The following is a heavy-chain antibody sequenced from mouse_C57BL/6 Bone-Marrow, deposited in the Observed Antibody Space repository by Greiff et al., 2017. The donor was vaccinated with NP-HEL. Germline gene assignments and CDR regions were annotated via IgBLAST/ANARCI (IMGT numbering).Heavy chain of an antibody. CDR2: LWSGGST. CDR1: GFSLTSYG. CDR3: ARGDDGYYWYVDV. V-gene: IGHV2-2*01. D-gene: IGHD2-3*01. J-gene: IGHJ1*03. Sequence: VKLMESGPGLVQPSQSLSITCTVSGFSLTSYGVHWVRQSPGKGLEWLGVLWSGGSTDYNAAFISRLSISKDNSKSQVFFKMNSLQADDTAIYYCARGDDGYYWYVDVWGTGTTVTVSS.